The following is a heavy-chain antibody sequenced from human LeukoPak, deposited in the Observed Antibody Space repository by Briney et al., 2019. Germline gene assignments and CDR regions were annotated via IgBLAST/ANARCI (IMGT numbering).Heavy chain of an antibody. Sequence: GGSLRLSCAVSGFTFSSYWMHWVRQAPGKGLVWVSRINSDGSSTSYADSVKGRFTISRDNAKNTLHLQMNSLRAEDTAVYYCAENYYDSSGYFGYWGQGTLVTVSS. D-gene: IGHD3-22*01. CDR2: INSDGSST. CDR1: GFTFSSYW. V-gene: IGHV3-74*01. J-gene: IGHJ4*02. CDR3: AENYYDSSGYFGY.